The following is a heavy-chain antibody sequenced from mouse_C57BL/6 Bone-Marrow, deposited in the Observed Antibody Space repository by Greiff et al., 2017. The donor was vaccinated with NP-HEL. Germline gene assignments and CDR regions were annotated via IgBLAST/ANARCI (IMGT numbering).Heavy chain of an antibody. CDR2: INHDGSST. CDR3: ARVSYDYDGAWFAY. J-gene: IGHJ3*01. CDR1: GFTFSDYY. Sequence: EVMLVESEGGLVQPGSSMKLSCKASGFTFSDYYMAWVRQVPEKGLEWVANINHDGSSTYYLDPLKSRFIISRDNAKNILYLQMSSLKSEDTATYYCARVSYDYDGAWFAYGGQGTLVTVSA. D-gene: IGHD2-4*01. V-gene: IGHV5-16*01.